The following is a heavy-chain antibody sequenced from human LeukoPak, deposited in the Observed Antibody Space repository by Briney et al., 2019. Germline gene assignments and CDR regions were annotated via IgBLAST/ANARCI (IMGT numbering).Heavy chain of an antibody. CDR1: GGTFSSYA. D-gene: IGHD5-12*01. Sequence: VASVKVSCKASGGTFSSYAISWVRQAPGQGLEWMGGIIPIFGTANYAQKFQGRVTITTDESTSTAYMELNSLRSEDTAVYYCARDLADIVAFYWGQGTLVTVSS. CDR3: ARDLADIVAFY. V-gene: IGHV1-69*05. CDR2: IIPIFGTA. J-gene: IGHJ4*02.